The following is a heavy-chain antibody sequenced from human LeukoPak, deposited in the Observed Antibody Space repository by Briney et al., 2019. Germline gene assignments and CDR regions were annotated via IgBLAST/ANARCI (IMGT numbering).Heavy chain of an antibody. J-gene: IGHJ4*02. V-gene: IGHV3-23*01. D-gene: IGHD4-17*01. Sequence: PGGSLRLSCAASGFTLSSYAMSWVRQAPGKGLEWVSAISGSGGSTYYADSVKGRFTISRDNSKNTLYLQMNSLRAEDTAVYYCAKDDRDYGVAIDYWGQGTLVTVSS. CDR1: GFTLSSYA. CDR2: ISGSGGST. CDR3: AKDDRDYGVAIDY.